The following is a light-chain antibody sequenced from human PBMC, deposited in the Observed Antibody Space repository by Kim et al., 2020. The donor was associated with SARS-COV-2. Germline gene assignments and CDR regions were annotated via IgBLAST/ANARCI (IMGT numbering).Light chain of an antibody. CDR1: NNNVGNQG. J-gene: IGLJ2*01. CDR2: RNN. V-gene: IGLV10-54*01. Sequence: QTATRTWTRNNNNVGNQGAAWLQQHQGHPPKLLSYRNNNRPSGISERLSASRSGNTASLTITGLQPEDEADYYCSAWDSSLSAVVFGGGTQLTVL. CDR3: SAWDSSLSAVV.